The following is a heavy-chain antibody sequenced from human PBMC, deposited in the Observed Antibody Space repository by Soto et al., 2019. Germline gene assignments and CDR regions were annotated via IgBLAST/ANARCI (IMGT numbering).Heavy chain of an antibody. CDR1: GGSISSGGYY. Sequence: TSETLSLTCTVSGGSISSGGYYWSWIRQHPGKGLEWIGYIYYSGSTYYNPSLKSRVTISVDTSKNQFSLKLSSVTAADTAVYYCARSKYSYGLISNFDYWGQGTLVTVSS. D-gene: IGHD5-18*01. CDR2: IYYSGST. V-gene: IGHV4-31*03. J-gene: IGHJ4*02. CDR3: ARSKYSYGLISNFDY.